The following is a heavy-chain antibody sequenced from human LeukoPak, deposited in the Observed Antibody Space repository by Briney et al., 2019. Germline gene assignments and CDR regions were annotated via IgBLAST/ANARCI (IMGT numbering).Heavy chain of an antibody. CDR3: AAMREVDWSIWGVNWFDP. CDR2: IVVGSGNT. V-gene: IGHV1-58*01. J-gene: IGHJ5*02. CDR1: GFTFTSSA. D-gene: IGHD3-9*01. Sequence: GTSVKVSCKASGFTFTSSAVQWVRQARGQRLEWIGWIVVGSGNTNYAQKFQERVTITRDMSTSTAYMELSSLRSEDTAVYYCAAMREVDWSIWGVNWFDPWGQGTLVT.